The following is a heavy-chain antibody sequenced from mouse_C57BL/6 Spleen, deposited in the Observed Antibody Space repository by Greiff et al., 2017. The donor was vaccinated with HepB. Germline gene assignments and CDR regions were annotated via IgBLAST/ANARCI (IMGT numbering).Heavy chain of an antibody. J-gene: IGHJ1*03. Sequence: QVQLKQSGPELVKPGASVKISCKASGYAFSSSWMNWVKQRPGKGLEWIGRIYPGDGDTNYNGKFKGKATLTADKSSSTAYMQLSSLTSEDSAVYFCARRDGYGDFDVWGTGTTVTVSS. CDR3: ARRDGYGDFDV. D-gene: IGHD2-3*01. CDR2: IYPGDGDT. CDR1: GYAFSSSW. V-gene: IGHV1-82*01.